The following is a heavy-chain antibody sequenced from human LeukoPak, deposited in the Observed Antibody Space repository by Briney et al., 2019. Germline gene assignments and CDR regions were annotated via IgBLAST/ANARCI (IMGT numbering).Heavy chain of an antibody. CDR2: MNPNSGNT. V-gene: IGHV1-8*02. D-gene: IGHD5-24*01. Sequence: ASVKVSCKASGYTFTGYYMHWVRQAPGQGLEWMGWMNPNSGNTGYAQKFQGRVTMTRNTSISTAYMELSSLRSEDTAVYYCARGKWLQLPDYWGQGTLVTVSS. CDR3: ARGKWLQLPDY. CDR1: GYTFTGYY. J-gene: IGHJ4*02.